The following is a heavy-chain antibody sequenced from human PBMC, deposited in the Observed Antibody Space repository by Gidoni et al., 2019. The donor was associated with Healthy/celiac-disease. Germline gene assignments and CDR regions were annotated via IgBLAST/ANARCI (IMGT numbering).Heavy chain of an antibody. D-gene: IGHD2-15*01. CDR1: GGSISSSSYY. V-gene: IGHV4-39*01. CDR3: ARIGPPGDIVVVVAAPYFDY. J-gene: IGHJ4*02. CDR2: IYYSGST. Sequence: QLQLQESGPGLVKPSETLSLTCTVSGGSISSSSYYWGWIRQPPGKGLEWIGSIYYSGSTYYNPSLKSRVTISVDTSKNQFSLKLSSVTAADTAVYYCARIGPPGDIVVVVAAPYFDYWGQGTLVTVSS.